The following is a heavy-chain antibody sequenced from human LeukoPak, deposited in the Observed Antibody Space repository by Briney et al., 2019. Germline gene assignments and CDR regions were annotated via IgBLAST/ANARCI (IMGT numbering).Heavy chain of an antibody. CDR2: IGAYNGNT. D-gene: IGHD3-10*01. CDR1: GYTFTRYG. V-gene: IGHV1-18*01. CDR3: ARESDVRTRRGDDAFDI. J-gene: IGHJ3*02. Sequence: ASVKVSCKASGYTFTRYGISWVRQAPGQGLEWMGWIGAYNGNTNYAQKLQGRVTITTDTSTSTAYMELRSLRSDDTAVYYCARESDVRTRRGDDAFDIWGQGTMVTVSS.